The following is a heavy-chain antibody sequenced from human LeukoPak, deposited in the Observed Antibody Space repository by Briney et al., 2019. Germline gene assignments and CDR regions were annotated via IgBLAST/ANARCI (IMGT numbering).Heavy chain of an antibody. D-gene: IGHD3-10*01. J-gene: IGHJ4*02. V-gene: IGHV1-24*01. CDR3: ATDRRSITMVRGVIIPNFDY. Sequence: GASGMVSCKVSGYTLTELSMHWVRQAPGKGLEWMGGFDPEDGETIYAQKFQGRVTMTEDTSTDTAYMELSSLRSEDTAVYYCATDRRSITMVRGVIIPNFDYWGQGTLVTVSS. CDR1: GYTLTELS. CDR2: FDPEDGET.